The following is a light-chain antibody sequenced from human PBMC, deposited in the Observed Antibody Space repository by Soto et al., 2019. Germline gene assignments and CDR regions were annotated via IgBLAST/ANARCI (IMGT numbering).Light chain of an antibody. Sequence: SALTQPPSASGSPGQSVTISCTGTSSDVGGHNCVSWYQQHPGKAPKLMIYEVSNRPSGVPDRFSGSKSGNTASLTVSGLQAEDEADYYCSSYAGSNTVLFGGGTQLTVL. J-gene: IGLJ2*01. V-gene: IGLV2-8*01. CDR2: EVS. CDR3: SSYAGSNTVL. CDR1: SSDVGGHNC.